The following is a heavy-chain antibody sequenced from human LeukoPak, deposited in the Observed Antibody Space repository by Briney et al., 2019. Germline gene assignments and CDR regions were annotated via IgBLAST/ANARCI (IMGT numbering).Heavy chain of an antibody. CDR2: INWNGGST. CDR1: GFTFDDYG. J-gene: IGHJ4*02. V-gene: IGHV3-20*04. Sequence: GGSLRLSCAASGFTFDDYGMSWVRQAPGKGLEWVSGINWNGGSTGYADSVKGRFTISRDNAKNSLHLQMNSLRAEDTALYYRARGPSYYYDSSGYLFDYWGQGTLVTVSS. D-gene: IGHD3-22*01. CDR3: ARGPSYYYDSSGYLFDY.